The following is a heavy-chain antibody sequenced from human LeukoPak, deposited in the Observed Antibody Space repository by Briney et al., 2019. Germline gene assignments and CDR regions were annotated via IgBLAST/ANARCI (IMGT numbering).Heavy chain of an antibody. Sequence: RPGGSLRLSCAASGFTFSSYAMSWVRQAPGKGLEWVSAISGSGGSTYYADPVKGRFTISRDNSKNTLYLQMNSLRAEDTAVYYCAGQGYDSSGYYDHYYYYYGMDVWGQGTTVTVSS. D-gene: IGHD3-22*01. J-gene: IGHJ6*02. CDR2: ISGSGGST. V-gene: IGHV3-23*01. CDR1: GFTFSSYA. CDR3: AGQGYDSSGYYDHYYYYYGMDV.